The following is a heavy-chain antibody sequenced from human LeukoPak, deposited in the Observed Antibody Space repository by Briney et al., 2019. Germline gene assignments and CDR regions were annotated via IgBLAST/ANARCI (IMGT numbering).Heavy chain of an antibody. J-gene: IGHJ4*02. V-gene: IGHV4-39*01. CDR2: IYYSGRT. CDR3: ARQPRNWNDFLDY. D-gene: IGHD1-1*01. Sequence: PSETLSLTCTVSGGSISSSSYYWGWIRQPPGKGLEWIGSIYYSGRTYYNPSLKSRVTIFVDTSKNQLSLKLSSVTAADTAVYYCARQPRNWNDFLDYWGQGTLVTVSS. CDR1: GGSISSSSYY.